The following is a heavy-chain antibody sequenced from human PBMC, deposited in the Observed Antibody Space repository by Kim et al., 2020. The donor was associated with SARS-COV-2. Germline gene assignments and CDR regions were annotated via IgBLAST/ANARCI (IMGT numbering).Heavy chain of an antibody. V-gene: IGHV1-18*01. D-gene: IGHD3-10*01. CDR3: AREPYYYGSGTRGMDV. J-gene: IGHJ6*02. Sequence: KKLQGRVTMTTDTSTSTAYMELRSLRSDDTAVYYCAREPYYYGSGTRGMDVWGQGTTVTVSS.